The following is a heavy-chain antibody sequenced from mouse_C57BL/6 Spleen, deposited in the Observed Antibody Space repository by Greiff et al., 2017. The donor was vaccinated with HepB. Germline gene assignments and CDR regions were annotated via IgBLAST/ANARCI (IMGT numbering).Heavy chain of an antibody. J-gene: IGHJ3*01. CDR3: TRKEVYDGYYVGFAY. V-gene: IGHV5-9-1*02. D-gene: IGHD2-3*01. CDR2: ISSGGDYI. CDR1: GFTFSSYA. Sequence: EVQVVESGEGLVKPGGSLKLSCAASGFTFSSYAMSWVRQTPEKRLEWVAYISSGGDYIYYADTVKGRFTISRDNARNTLYLQMSSLKSEDTAMYYCTRKEVYDGYYVGFAYWGQGTLVTVSA.